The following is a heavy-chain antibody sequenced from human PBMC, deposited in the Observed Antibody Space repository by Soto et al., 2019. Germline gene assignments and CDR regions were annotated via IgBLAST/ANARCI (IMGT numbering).Heavy chain of an antibody. CDR3: AKDENRLRSLGDFDY. J-gene: IGHJ4*02. CDR2: INHTGRT. CDR1: GGSFSGYY. D-gene: IGHD5-12*01. Sequence: QVQLQQWGAGLLKPAETLSLTCAVYGGSFSGYYWTWIRQPPGKGLEWIGEINHTGRTNYNPSLKSRVTISVDTSKNQFSLKLSSMTAADTAVYYCAKDENRLRSLGDFDYWGQGTLVTVSS. V-gene: IGHV4-34*01.